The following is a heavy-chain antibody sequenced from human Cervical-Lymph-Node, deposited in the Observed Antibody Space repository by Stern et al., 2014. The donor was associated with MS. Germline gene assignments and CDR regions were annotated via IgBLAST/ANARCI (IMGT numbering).Heavy chain of an antibody. V-gene: IGHV3-33*01. Sequence: VQLVESGGGVVQPGKSLRLSCVASGFSFSGYGMQWVRQAPGKGLEWVAVISNDGSDIKYADSVKGRFTIPRDNSQKTLFLHMSSLRAEDTAVYYCARPRVWGKSVYGMDVGGQGTTVTVAS. J-gene: IGHJ6*02. D-gene: IGHD7-27*01. CDR3: ARPRVWGKSVYGMDV. CDR1: GFSFSGYG. CDR2: ISNDGSDI.